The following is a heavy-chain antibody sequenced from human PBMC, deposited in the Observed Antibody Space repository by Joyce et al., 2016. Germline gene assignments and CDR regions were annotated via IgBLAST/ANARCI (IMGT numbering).Heavy chain of an antibody. CDR1: GYTFTSYG. Sequence: QVQLVQSGAEVKKPGASVKVSCKASGYTFTSYGISWVRQAPGQGIEWMGWISAYNGNTNYAQKLQGRVTMTTDTSTSTAYMELRSLRSDDTAVYYCAREAYDCSGGSCYSSWFDPWGQGTLVTVSS. V-gene: IGHV1-18*01. CDR2: ISAYNGNT. D-gene: IGHD2-15*01. CDR3: AREAYDCSGGSCYSSWFDP. J-gene: IGHJ5*02.